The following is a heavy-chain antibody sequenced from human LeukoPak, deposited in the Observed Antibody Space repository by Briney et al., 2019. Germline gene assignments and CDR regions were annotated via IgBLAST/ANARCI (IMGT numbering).Heavy chain of an antibody. Sequence: GGSLRLSCAASGFTFDDYGMSWVRQAQGKGLEWVSGISWNGAVTRYADSVKGRFTISRDNAKNSLYLQMNSLRAEDTALYYCARDQWLRLIDFWGQGTLVTVSS. CDR2: ISWNGAVT. D-gene: IGHD5-12*01. CDR1: GFTFDDYG. J-gene: IGHJ4*02. V-gene: IGHV3-20*04. CDR3: ARDQWLRLIDF.